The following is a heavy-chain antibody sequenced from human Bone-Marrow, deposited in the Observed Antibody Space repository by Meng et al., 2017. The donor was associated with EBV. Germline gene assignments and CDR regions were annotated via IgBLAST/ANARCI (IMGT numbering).Heavy chain of an antibody. Sequence: VRLLLSGGAFGQAGGALRLSCVASGFTFSRSGMHGVRQAPGKGLVCVSRTNKDGRTTNYADSVKGRFTISRDNTKNILYLQMDSLRAEDTALYFCSRDLAGSDDDWGQGTLVTVSS. CDR1: GFTFSRSG. CDR2: TNKDGRTT. CDR3: SRDLAGSDDD. J-gene: IGHJ4*02. V-gene: IGHV3-74*01. D-gene: IGHD6-25*01.